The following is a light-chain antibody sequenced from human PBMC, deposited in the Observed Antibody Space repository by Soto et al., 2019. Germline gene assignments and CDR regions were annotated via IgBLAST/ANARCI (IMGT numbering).Light chain of an antibody. J-gene: IGLJ1*01. V-gene: IGLV2-14*01. Sequence: QSALTQPASVSGSPGQSITISCTGTTSDVGDYNYVSWYQQHPGKVPKVLIYEVSNRPSGVSYRFSGSKSGNTASLTISGLQAEDEASYYCFSYTTSSAPYVFGTGTKATV. CDR3: FSYTTSSAPYV. CDR2: EVS. CDR1: TSDVGDYNY.